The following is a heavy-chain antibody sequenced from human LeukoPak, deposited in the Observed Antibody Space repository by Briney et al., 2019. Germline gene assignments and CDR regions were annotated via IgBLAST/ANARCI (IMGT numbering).Heavy chain of an antibody. V-gene: IGHV3-66*02. Sequence: GGSLRLSCAASGFTASSNYMSWVRQAPGKGLEWVSVIYSGGSTYYADSVKGRFTISRDNSKNTLYLQMNSLRAEDTAVYYCARVGRVRYCSSTSCYGYYYYYMDVWGKGTTVTVSS. D-gene: IGHD2-2*01. CDR2: IYSGGST. J-gene: IGHJ6*03. CDR1: GFTASSNY. CDR3: ARVGRVRYCSSTSCYGYYYYYMDV.